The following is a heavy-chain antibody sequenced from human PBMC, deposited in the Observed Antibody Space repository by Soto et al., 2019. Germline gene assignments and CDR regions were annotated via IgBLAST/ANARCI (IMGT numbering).Heavy chain of an antibody. CDR3: ARSSGDYALYGMDV. D-gene: IGHD4-17*01. J-gene: IGHJ6*02. CDR2: IYPGDSDT. CDR1: GYRFTSYW. Sequence: GESMMISCACSGYRFTSYWIGGGRELAGKGLEWMGIIYPGDSDTRYSPSFQGQITTSADKSISTAYLQWSSLTASDTAMYYCARSSGDYALYGMDVWGQGTTVTVSS. V-gene: IGHV5-51*01.